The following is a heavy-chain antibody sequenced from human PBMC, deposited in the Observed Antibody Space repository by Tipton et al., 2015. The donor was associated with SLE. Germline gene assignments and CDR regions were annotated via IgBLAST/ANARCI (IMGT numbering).Heavy chain of an antibody. Sequence: TLSLTCAVYGGSFRGYYWSWIRQPPGKGLEWIGEINHSGSTNYNPSIKRRVIISVDTSKNQVSLKLSSVTAAVTAVYYCATPGYCSGGSCYPALGYSGQGTLVTASS. CDR2: INHSGST. CDR1: GGSFRGYY. J-gene: IGHJ4*02. CDR3: ATPGYCSGGSCYPALGY. D-gene: IGHD2-15*01. V-gene: IGHV4-34*01.